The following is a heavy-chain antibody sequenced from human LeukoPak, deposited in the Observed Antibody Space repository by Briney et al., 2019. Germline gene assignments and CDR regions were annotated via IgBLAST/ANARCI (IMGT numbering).Heavy chain of an antibody. V-gene: IGHV3-7*01. CDR3: ARDYYYVSSDDQTGDY. CDR1: GFIFSTYW. Sequence: PGGSLRLSCEASGFIFSTYWMSWVRQAPGKGLEWVANIHQDGSEKFHVDSVKGRFTISRDNAKNSLYLQMNSLRAEDTAVYYCARDYYYVSSDDQTGDYWGQGTLVTVSS. D-gene: IGHD3-22*01. CDR2: IHQDGSEK. J-gene: IGHJ4*02.